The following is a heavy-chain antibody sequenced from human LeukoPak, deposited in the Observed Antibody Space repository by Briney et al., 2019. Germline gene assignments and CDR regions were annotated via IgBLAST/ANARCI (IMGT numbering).Heavy chain of an antibody. CDR1: GGSISSSSYY. Sequence: SETLSLTCTVSGGSISSSSYYWGWIRQPPGKGLEWTGSIYYSGSTYYNPSLKSRVTISVDTSKNQFSLKLSSVTAADTAVYYCARDGVTTVTTHWGQGTLVTVSS. D-gene: IGHD4-17*01. V-gene: IGHV4-39*07. CDR3: ARDGVTTVTTH. CDR2: IYYSGST. J-gene: IGHJ4*02.